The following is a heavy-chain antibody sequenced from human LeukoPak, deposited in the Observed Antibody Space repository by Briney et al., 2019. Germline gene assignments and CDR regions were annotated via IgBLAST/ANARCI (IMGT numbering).Heavy chain of an antibody. Sequence: SQTLSLTCTVSGGSISSGGYYWSWIRQHPGRGLEWIGYIYYSGSTYYNPSLKSRVTISVDTSKNQFSLKLSSVTAADTAVYYCAREWHGPDAFDTWGQGTMVTVSS. D-gene: IGHD5-12*01. CDR1: GGSISSGGYY. J-gene: IGHJ3*02. CDR2: IYYSGST. V-gene: IGHV4-30-4*08. CDR3: AREWHGPDAFDT.